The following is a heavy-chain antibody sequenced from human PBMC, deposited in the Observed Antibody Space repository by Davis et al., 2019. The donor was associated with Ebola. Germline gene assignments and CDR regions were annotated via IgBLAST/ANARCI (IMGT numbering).Heavy chain of an antibody. D-gene: IGHD5-18*01. J-gene: IGHJ6*02. CDR2: ISSSSSYI. V-gene: IGHV3-21*01. Sequence: PGGSLRLSCAASGSNFDIAWVSWVRQTPGKGLEWVSSISSSSSYIYYADSVKGRFTISRDNAKNSLSLQMNSLRAEDTAVYYCARDVDTAMPYYFYGMDVWGQGTPVTVSS. CDR1: GSNFDIAW. CDR3: ARDVDTAMPYYFYGMDV.